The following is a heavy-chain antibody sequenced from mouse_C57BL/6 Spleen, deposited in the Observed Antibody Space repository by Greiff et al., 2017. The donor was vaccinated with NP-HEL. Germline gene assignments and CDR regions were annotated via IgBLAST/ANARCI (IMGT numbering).Heavy chain of an antibody. CDR2: ITPNYGTT. J-gene: IGHJ1*03. Sequence: EVQLQQSGPELVKPGASVKISCKASGYSFTDYNMNWVKQSHGKSLEWLGVITPNYGTTSYNQKFKGKATLTVDQSSSTAYMQLNSLTSEDSAVYYCARGYYGSSWYFDVWGTGTTVTVSA. CDR1: GYSFTDYN. V-gene: IGHV1-39*01. D-gene: IGHD1-1*01. CDR3: ARGYYGSSWYFDV.